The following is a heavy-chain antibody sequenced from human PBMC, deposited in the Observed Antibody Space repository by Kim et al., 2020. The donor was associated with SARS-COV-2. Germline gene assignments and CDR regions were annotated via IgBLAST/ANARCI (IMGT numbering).Heavy chain of an antibody. CDR1: GFTFSDHY. CDR2: TRNKANSYTT. J-gene: IGHJ6*02. V-gene: IGHV3-72*01. CDR3: ARGNRGYSNYYGMDV. Sequence: GGSLRLSCAASGFTFSDHYMDWVRQAPGKGLEWVGRTRNKANSYTTEYAASVKGRFTISRDDSKNSLYLQMNSLKTEDTAVYYCARGNRGYSNYYGMDVWGQGTTVTVSS. D-gene: IGHD5-18*01.